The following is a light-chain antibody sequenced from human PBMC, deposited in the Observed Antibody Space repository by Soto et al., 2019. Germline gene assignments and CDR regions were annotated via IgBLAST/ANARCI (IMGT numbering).Light chain of an antibody. J-gene: IGKJ2*01. CDR1: QSVSDN. V-gene: IGKV3-15*01. Sequence: EIVMTQSPATLSVSPGERATLSCRASQSVSDNFAWYPKKPGQAPRRLIYGASTRATGIPARFSGSGSGTEFTRTISSLQSEDFAIYYCQQSNNWPYTFGQGTKVDIK. CDR2: GAS. CDR3: QQSNNWPYT.